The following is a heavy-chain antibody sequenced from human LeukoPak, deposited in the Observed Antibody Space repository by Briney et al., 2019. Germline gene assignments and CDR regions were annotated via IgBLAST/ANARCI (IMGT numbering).Heavy chain of an antibody. Sequence: PSETLSLTWTVSGGSISSYYWSWIRQPPGKGLEWIGYIYYSGSTNYNPSLKSRVTISVDTSKNQFSLKLSSVTAADTAVYYCAGGAGDYTFDYWGQGTLVTVSS. CDR1: GGSISSYY. J-gene: IGHJ4*02. V-gene: IGHV4-59*01. CDR3: AGGAGDYTFDY. D-gene: IGHD4-17*01. CDR2: IYYSGST.